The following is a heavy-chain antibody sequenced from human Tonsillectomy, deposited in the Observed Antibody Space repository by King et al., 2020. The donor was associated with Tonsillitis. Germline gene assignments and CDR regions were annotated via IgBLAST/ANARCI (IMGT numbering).Heavy chain of an antibody. V-gene: IGHV3-53*04. CDR2: IYSGGST. CDR3: AYDRGVYAFDI. J-gene: IGHJ3*02. Sequence: VQLVESGGGLVQPGGSLRLSCAASGFTVSSNYMSWVRQAPGKGLEWVSVIYSGGSTYYADSVKGRFTISRHNSENTLYLQMNSLRAEDTAVYYCAYDRGVYAFDIWGQGTMVTVSS. CDR1: GFTVSSNY. D-gene: IGHD3-3*01.